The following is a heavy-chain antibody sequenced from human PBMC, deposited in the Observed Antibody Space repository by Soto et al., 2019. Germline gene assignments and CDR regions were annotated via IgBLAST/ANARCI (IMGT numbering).Heavy chain of an antibody. J-gene: IGHJ6*02. CDR3: ARTPGDAYYYYYGMDV. CDR2: IIPIFGTA. CDR1: GGTFSSYA. Sequence: ASVKVSCKASGGTFSSYAISWVRQAPGQGLEWMGGIIPIFGTANYAQKFQGRVTITADESTSTAYMELSSLRSEDTAVYYCARTPGDAYYYYYGMDVWGQGTTVTVSS. V-gene: IGHV1-69*13. D-gene: IGHD2-21*01.